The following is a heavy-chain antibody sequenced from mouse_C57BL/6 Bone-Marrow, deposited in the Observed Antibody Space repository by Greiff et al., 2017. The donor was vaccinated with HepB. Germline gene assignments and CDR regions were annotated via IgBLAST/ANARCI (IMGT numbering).Heavy chain of an antibody. J-gene: IGHJ4*01. CDR2: IYPRSGNT. D-gene: IGHD2-4*01. V-gene: IGHV1-81*01. Sequence: QVHVKQSGAELARPGASVKLSCKASGYTFTSYGISWVKQRTGQGLEWIGEIYPRSGNTYYNEKFKGKATLTADKSSSTAYMELRSLTSEDSAVYFCASMITPYYYAMDYWGQGTSVTVSS. CDR3: ASMITPYYYAMDY. CDR1: GYTFTSYG.